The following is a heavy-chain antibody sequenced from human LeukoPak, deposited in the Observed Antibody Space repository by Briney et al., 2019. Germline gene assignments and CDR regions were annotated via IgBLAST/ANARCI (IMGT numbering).Heavy chain of an antibody. CDR1: GGSISGYS. V-gene: IGHV4-4*07. D-gene: IGHD1-14*01. Sequence: SDTLTLTCTVSGGSISGYSWSWIRQSAGKGLEWIGRIYTSGNTVYNPSFKSRVTLSIDTSKKQFSLKLASLTAADTAVYYCARDNPAGPWGQGTLVTVSS. J-gene: IGHJ5*02. CDR3: ARDNPAGP. CDR2: IYTSGNT.